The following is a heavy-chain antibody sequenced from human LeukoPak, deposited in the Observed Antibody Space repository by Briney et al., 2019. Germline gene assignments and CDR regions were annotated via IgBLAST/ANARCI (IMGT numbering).Heavy chain of an antibody. CDR2: IYPGDSDT. CDR3: ARAAYCTNGVCRYFDY. Sequence: GEFLKISCKGSGYSFTSYWIGWVRQMPGKGLEWMGIIYPGDSDTRYSPSFQGQVTISADKSISTAYLQWSSLKASDTAMYYCARAAYCTNGVCRYFDYWGQGTLVTASS. D-gene: IGHD2-8*01. CDR1: GYSFTSYW. V-gene: IGHV5-51*01. J-gene: IGHJ4*02.